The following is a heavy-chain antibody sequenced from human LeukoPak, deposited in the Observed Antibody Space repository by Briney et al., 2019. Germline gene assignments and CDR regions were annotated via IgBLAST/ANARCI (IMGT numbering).Heavy chain of an antibody. CDR2: IHSDGTT. V-gene: IGHV4-4*09. Sequence: QASETLSLTCSVSGVSLTNYYWGWLRQPPGKGLEFIGYIHSDGTTNYDSSLQSRVAISLDTSKIQFSLRLYSVTAADTALYFCARLNFRGGEALHFDSWGQGTLVTVSS. J-gene: IGHJ4*02. D-gene: IGHD3-16*01. CDR3: ARLNFRGGEALHFDS. CDR1: GVSLTNYY.